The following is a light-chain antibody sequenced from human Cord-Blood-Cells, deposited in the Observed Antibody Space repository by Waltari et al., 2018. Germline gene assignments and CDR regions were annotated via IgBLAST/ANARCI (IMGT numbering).Light chain of an antibody. CDR1: QVISNY. J-gene: IGKJ2*01. CDR2: DAS. CDR3: HQYDNLPT. V-gene: IGKV1-33*01. Sequence: MQMTQSPSSLSSSVGDRVTITCQASQVISNYLNWYQQNPGKAPKLVIYDASNLETGVPSRFSGSGSRTDFTFTISRLQPEDIATYYCHQYDNLPTFGQGTKLEIK.